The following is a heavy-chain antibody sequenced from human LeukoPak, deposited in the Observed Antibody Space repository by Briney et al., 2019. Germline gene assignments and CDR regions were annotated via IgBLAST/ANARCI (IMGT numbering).Heavy chain of an antibody. Sequence: GGSLRLSCAASGFTFTAYWMSWVRQAPGKGLEWVANIKQDGSEKYYVDSVKGRFTISRDNAKSSLYLQMNSLRAEDTAVYYCARDFYGDYALSAFDIWGQGTMVTVSS. CDR3: ARDFYGDYALSAFDI. J-gene: IGHJ3*02. V-gene: IGHV3-7*01. D-gene: IGHD4-17*01. CDR1: GFTFTAYW. CDR2: IKQDGSEK.